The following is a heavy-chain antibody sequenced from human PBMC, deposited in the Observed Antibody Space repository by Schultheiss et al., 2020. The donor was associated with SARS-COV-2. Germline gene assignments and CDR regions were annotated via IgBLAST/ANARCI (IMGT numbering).Heavy chain of an antibody. CDR3: AKYRGWYARPPLLFDY. J-gene: IGHJ4*02. CDR1: GYSLSDYG. V-gene: IGHV1-18*04. CDR2: ISGYNANT. D-gene: IGHD6-19*01. Sequence: ASVKVSCKASGYSLSDYGISWVRQAPGQGLEWMGWISGYNANTSYAQKLQGRVAMTTDTSTNTAYLELRSLTSDDTAVYYCAKYRGWYARPPLLFDYWGQGILVTVSS.